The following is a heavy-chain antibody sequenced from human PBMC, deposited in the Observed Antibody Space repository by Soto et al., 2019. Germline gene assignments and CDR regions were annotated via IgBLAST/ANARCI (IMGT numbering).Heavy chain of an antibody. D-gene: IGHD2-21*02. J-gene: IGHJ4*02. CDR1: GGTFSSYA. Sequence: SVKVSCKASGGTFSSYAISWVRQAPGQGLEWMGGIIPIFGTANYAQKFQGRVTITADESTSTAYMELSSLRSEDTAVYYCARDWGYCGGDCYPLDYWGQGXLVTVYS. CDR2: IIPIFGTA. CDR3: ARDWGYCGGDCYPLDY. V-gene: IGHV1-69*13.